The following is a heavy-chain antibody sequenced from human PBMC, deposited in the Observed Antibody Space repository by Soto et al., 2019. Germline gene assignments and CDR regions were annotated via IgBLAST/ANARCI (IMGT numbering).Heavy chain of an antibody. D-gene: IGHD6-25*01. CDR2: ISSDGSGT. Sequence: GGSLRLSWAVSGFTFGTYWMHWVRQVPGKGLVWVARISSDGSGTSYADSVKGRFTISRDNAKNTLFLQMNSLGADDSALYYRSRGERSHFDSWGPGTLVTVSS. J-gene: IGHJ4*02. V-gene: IGHV3-74*01. CDR3: SRGERSHFDS. CDR1: GFTFGTYW.